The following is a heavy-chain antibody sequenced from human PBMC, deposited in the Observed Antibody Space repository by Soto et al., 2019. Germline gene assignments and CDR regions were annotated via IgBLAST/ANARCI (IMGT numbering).Heavy chain of an antibody. D-gene: IGHD4-17*01. CDR1: GFTFSTYT. CDR2: VLQTGSST. V-gene: IGHV3-23*01. Sequence: VQLLESGGGLVQPGGSLRLSCAASGFTFSTYTMSWVRQPPGKGLEWVSAVLQTGSSTFYADSVKGRFTISRDNSKNTLYLQMNNLRDEDTAVYYCAKDFTPDGYWDFDYWGQGTLVTVSS. CDR3: AKDFTPDGYWDFDY. J-gene: IGHJ4*02.